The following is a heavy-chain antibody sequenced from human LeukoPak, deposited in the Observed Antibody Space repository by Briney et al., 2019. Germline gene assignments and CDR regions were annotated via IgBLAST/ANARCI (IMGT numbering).Heavy chain of an antibody. CDR1: GFSLSTRGVG. J-gene: IGHJ5*02. CDR3: ARSEEYYDFWSGSYNYPRYNWFDP. V-gene: IGHV2-5*02. Sequence: SGPTLVNPTQTLTLTCTFSGFSLSTRGVGVGWIRQPPGKALEWLALIYWDDDKRYSPSLKSRLTITKDTSKNQVVLTMTNMDPVDTATYYCARSEEYYDFWSGSYNYPRYNWFDPWGQGTLVTVSS. D-gene: IGHD3-3*01. CDR2: IYWDDDK.